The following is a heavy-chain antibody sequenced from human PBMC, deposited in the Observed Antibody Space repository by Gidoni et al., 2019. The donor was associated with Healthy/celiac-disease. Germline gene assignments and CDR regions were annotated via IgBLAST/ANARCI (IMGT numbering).Heavy chain of an antibody. J-gene: IGHJ4*02. CDR2: IIPIFGTE. CDR3: ARARSRRLDWLVGDY. Sequence: QVQLVQSGAEGKKPGSSVKVSCKASVGTFSSYAISWVRQAPGQGLEWMGGIIPIFGTENYAQKFQGRVTITADESTSTAYMELSSLRSEDTAVYYCARARSRRLDWLVGDYWGQGTLVTVSS. V-gene: IGHV1-69*01. D-gene: IGHD6-19*01. CDR1: VGTFSSYA.